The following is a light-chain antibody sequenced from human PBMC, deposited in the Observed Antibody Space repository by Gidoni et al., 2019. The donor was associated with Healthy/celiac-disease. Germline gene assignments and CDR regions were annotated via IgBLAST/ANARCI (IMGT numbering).Light chain of an antibody. V-gene: IGKV3-11*01. CDR1: QSVSTY. CDR3: QQRSIWPPIT. CDR2: DAS. J-gene: IGKJ5*01. Sequence: EVVLTQSPATLSLSPGERATLSCRASQSVSTYLAWYKQKAGQAPRLLIYDASNRATGIPARFSGSGSGTAFTLTISSLEPEDFAVYYCQQRSIWPPITFGQGTRLEIK.